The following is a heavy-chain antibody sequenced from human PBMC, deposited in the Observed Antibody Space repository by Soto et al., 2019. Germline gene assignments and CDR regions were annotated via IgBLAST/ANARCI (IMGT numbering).Heavy chain of an antibody. J-gene: IGHJ4*02. CDR1: GFTFSSYA. D-gene: IGHD2-21*01. V-gene: IGHV3-30*16. CDR2: ISYDGSNK. CDR3: AREYYSSRSGEVAASFDY. Sequence: QVQLVESGGGVVKPGTSLRLSCTASGFTFSSYAMHWVRQAPGKGLEWVAFISYDGSNKYYADSVKGRFTISRDNSKKTLYLSMNSVRAEDTAVYYGAREYYSSRSGEVAASFDYWGQGTLVTVSS.